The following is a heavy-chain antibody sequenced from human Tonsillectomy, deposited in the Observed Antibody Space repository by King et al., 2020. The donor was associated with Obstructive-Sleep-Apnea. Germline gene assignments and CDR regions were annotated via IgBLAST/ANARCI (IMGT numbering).Heavy chain of an antibody. CDR1: GNSFTDYW. D-gene: IGHD3-16*01. J-gene: IGHJ3*02. Sequence: VQLVESGAEVKKPGESLKISCQGSGNSFTDYWLGWVRQMPGKGLEWMGIIYPDDSDTRYSPSFQGQVTISADRSINTAYLQWSSLKASDTAMYYCAIQGGAFDIWGQGTMVTVSS. CDR3: AIQGGAFDI. V-gene: IGHV5-51*01. CDR2: IYPDDSDT.